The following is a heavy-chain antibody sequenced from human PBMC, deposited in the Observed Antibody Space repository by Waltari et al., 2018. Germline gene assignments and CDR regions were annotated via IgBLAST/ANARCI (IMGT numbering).Heavy chain of an antibody. CDR3: ARVGPAGYYYYYYMDV. D-gene: IGHD2-2*01. Sequence: EVQLVESGGGLVQPGGSLRLSCAASGFTFSSYWMHWVRQAPGKGLVWVSRINSDGSSTSYADSVKGRFTISRDNAKNTLYLQMNSLRAEDTAVYYCARVGPAGYYYYYYMDVWGKGTTVTVSS. CDR1: GFTFSSYW. CDR2: INSDGSST. J-gene: IGHJ6*03. V-gene: IGHV3-74*01.